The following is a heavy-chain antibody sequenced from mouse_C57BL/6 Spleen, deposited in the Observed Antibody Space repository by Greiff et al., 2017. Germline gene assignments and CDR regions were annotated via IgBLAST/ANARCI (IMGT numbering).Heavy chain of an antibody. D-gene: IGHD2-1*01. J-gene: IGHJ2*01. Sequence: VQLQQSGPELVKPGASVKISCKASGYAFSSSWMNWVKQRPGKGLEWIGRIYPGDGDTNYNGKFKGKATLTADKSSSTAYMQLSSLTSEDSAVYFCVYGNYLDYWGQGTTRTVSS. CDR1: GYAFSSSW. CDR2: IYPGDGDT. CDR3: VYGNYLDY. V-gene: IGHV1-82*01.